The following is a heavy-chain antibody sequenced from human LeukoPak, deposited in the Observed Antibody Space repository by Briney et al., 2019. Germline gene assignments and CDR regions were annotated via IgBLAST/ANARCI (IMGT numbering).Heavy chain of an antibody. J-gene: IGHJ4*02. CDR3: ATFDGSGPDYFDY. V-gene: IGHV4-31*03. D-gene: IGHD3-10*01. CDR2: IYYSGST. CDR1: GGSISSGGYY. Sequence: SETLSLTCTVSGGSISSGGYYWSWIRQHPGKGLEWIGYIYYSGSTYYNPSLKSRVTISVDTSKNQFSLKLSSVTAADTAVYYCATFDGSGPDYFDYWGQGTLVTVSS.